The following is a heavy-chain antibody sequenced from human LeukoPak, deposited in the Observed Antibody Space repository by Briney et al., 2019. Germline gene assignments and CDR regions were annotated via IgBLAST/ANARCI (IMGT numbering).Heavy chain of an antibody. CDR3: ARDHSSSWYWFDP. J-gene: IGHJ5*02. D-gene: IGHD6-13*01. CDR2: IIPIFGTA. V-gene: IGHV1-69*05. CDR1: GGTFSIYA. Sequence: ASVKVSCKASGGTFSIYAISWVRQAPGQGLEWMGGIIPIFGTANYAQKFQGRVTITTDESTSTAYMELSSLRSEDTAVYYCARDHSSSWYWFDPWGQGTLVTVSS.